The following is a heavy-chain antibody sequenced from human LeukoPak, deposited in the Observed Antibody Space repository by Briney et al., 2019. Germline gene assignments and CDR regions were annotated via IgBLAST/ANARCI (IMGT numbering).Heavy chain of an antibody. V-gene: IGHV3-30*18. J-gene: IGHJ4*02. Sequence: GGSLRLSCAASGFTFSSYGMHWVRQAPGKGLEWMAFLSFDGSIKYYADSLRGRFTISRDNSKNTLYLQMNSLRPEDTAVYYCAKDQYDYVWQSFRYTFDYWGQGTLVTVSS. CDR2: LSFDGSIK. CDR1: GFTFSSYG. CDR3: AKDQYDYVWQSFRYTFDY. D-gene: IGHD3-16*02.